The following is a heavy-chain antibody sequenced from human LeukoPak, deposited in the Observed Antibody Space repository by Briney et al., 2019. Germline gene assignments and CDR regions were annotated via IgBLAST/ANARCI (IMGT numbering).Heavy chain of an antibody. Sequence: GASVKVSCKASGYTFTGYYMHWVRQAPGQGLEWMGWINPNSGGTNYAQKFQGRVTMTRDTSISTAYMELSRLRSDDTAVYYCARDSVLAGGWFDPWGQGTLVTVSS. D-gene: IGHD6-13*01. CDR2: INPNSGGT. J-gene: IGHJ5*02. V-gene: IGHV1-2*02. CDR3: ARDSVLAGGWFDP. CDR1: GYTFTGYY.